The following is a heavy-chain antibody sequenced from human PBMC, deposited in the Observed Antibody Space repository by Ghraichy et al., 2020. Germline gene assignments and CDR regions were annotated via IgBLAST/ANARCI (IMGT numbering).Heavy chain of an antibody. CDR1: GGSIRSHF. CDR2: IYYTGTT. J-gene: IGHJ6*02. Sequence: ETLSLTCTVSGGSIRSHFWSWIRQTPGKGLDWIGYIYYTGTTNYSPSLGGRATISLDTSKNQFSLRLTSVTAADTAVYYCARRGRGYSLYYYGLDVWGPGTTVIVSS. D-gene: IGHD5-18*01. CDR3: ARRGRGYSLYYYGLDV. V-gene: IGHV4-59*08.